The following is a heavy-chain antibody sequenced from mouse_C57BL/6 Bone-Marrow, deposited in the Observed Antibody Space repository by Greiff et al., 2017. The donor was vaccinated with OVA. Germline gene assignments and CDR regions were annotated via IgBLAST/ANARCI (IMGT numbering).Heavy chain of an antibody. CDR2: INPSTGGT. J-gene: IGHJ3*01. D-gene: IGHD1-1*01. CDR3: ARYVYGPSWFAY. CDR1: GYSFTGYY. V-gene: IGHV1-42*01. Sequence: VQLKESGPELVKPGASVKISCKASGYSFTGYYMNWVKQSPEKSLEWIGEINPSTGGTTYNQKFKAKATLTVDKSSSTAYMQLKSLTSEDSAVYYCARYVYGPSWFAYWGQGTLVTVSA.